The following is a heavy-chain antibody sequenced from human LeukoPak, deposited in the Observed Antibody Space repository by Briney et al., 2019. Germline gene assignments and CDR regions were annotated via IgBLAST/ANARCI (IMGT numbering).Heavy chain of an antibody. CDR1: GFTFADYA. V-gene: IGHV3-49*04. CDR3: TRDLSGYAKPIDN. J-gene: IGHJ4*02. CDR2: IRSKTYGGTT. D-gene: IGHD5-12*01. Sequence: TEGSLRLSCTASGFTFADYAMSWVRQAPGKGLEWVGFIRSKTYGGTTEYAASVKGRFIISRDDSKSIAHLQMNSLKTEDTAMYYCTRDLSGYAKPIDNWGQGTLVIVSS.